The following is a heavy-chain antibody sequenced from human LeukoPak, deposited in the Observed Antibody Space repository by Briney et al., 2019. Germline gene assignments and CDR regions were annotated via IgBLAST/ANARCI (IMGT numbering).Heavy chain of an antibody. CDR3: ARRHRPYYYGSGSYWYFDL. V-gene: IGHV4-34*01. CDR2: INHSGST. D-gene: IGHD3-10*01. CDR1: GGSFSGYY. J-gene: IGHJ2*01. Sequence: PSETLSLTCAVYGGSFSGYYWSWIRQPPGKGLEWIGEINHSGSTNYNPSLKSRVTISVDTSKNQFSLKVNSVTAADTAVYYCARRHRPYYYGSGSYWYFDLWGRGTLVTVSS.